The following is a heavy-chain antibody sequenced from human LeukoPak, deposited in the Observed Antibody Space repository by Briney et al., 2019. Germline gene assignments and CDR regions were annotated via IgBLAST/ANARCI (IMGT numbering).Heavy chain of an antibody. CDR1: GYTSTGYY. D-gene: IGHD3-10*01. V-gene: IGHV1-2*02. CDR3: ARGRGRVVPFDY. CDR2: INPNSGGT. J-gene: IGHJ4*02. Sequence: ASVKVSCKASGYTSTGYYMHWVRQAPGQGLEWMGWINPNSGGTNYAQKFQGRVTMTRDTSISTAYMELSRLRSDDTAVYYCARGRGRVVPFDYWGQGTLVTVSS.